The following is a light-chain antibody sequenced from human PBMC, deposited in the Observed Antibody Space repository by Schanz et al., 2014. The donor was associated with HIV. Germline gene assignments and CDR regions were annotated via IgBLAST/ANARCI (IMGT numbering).Light chain of an antibody. CDR3: QHYGSS. CDR2: GAS. J-gene: IGKJ3*01. CDR1: HTVSGDY. Sequence: EIVLTQYPGTLSLSPGERATLSCRASHTVSGDYLAWYQQRPGQAPRHLMYGASNRATDVPDRFSGSGSGTDFTLVISRLEPEDFAVYYCQHYGSSFGPGTKVDIK. V-gene: IGKV3-20*01.